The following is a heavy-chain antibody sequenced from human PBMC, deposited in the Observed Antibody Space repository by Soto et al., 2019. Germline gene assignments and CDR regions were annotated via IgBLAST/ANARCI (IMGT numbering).Heavy chain of an antibody. CDR1: GYTLTELS. CDR2: FDPEDGET. J-gene: IGHJ6*02. Sequence: ASVKVSCKVSGYTLTELSMHWVRQAPGKGLEWMGGFDPEDGETIYAQKFQGRVTMTEDTSTDTAYMELSSLRSEDTAVYYCATWSGWSNTEYYGMGVWGQGTTVTVSS. CDR3: ATWSGWSNTEYYGMGV. D-gene: IGHD6-19*01. V-gene: IGHV1-24*01.